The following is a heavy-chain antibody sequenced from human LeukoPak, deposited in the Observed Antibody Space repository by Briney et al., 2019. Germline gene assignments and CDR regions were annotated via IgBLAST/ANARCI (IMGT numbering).Heavy chain of an antibody. CDR1: GGSISSGGYY. J-gene: IGHJ3*02. Sequence: PQTLSLTCTVSGGSISSGGYYWSWIRQHPGKGLEWIGYIYYSGSTYYNPSLKSRVTISVDTSKNQFSLKLSSVTAADTAVYYCARVTGGITGTPEAFDIWGQGTMVTVSS. D-gene: IGHD1-7*01. CDR3: ARVTGGITGTPEAFDI. CDR2: IYYSGST. V-gene: IGHV4-31*03.